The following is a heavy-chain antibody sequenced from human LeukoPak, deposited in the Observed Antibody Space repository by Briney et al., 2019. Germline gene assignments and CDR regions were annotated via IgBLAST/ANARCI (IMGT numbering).Heavy chain of an antibody. Sequence: GGSLRLSCAAFGFTFSSSAMSWVRQAPGKGLEWVSAISGSGDSTYYADSVKGRFTISRDNSKNTLYLQMNTLRAEDTAVYYCAKQPTSALAAAGTFDYWGHGTLVTVSS. CDR3: AKQPTSALAAAGTFDY. CDR2: ISGSGDST. D-gene: IGHD6-13*01. CDR1: GFTFSSSA. V-gene: IGHV3-23*01. J-gene: IGHJ4*01.